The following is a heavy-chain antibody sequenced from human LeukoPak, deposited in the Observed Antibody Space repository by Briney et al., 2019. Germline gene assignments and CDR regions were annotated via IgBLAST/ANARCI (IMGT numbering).Heavy chain of an antibody. CDR1: GFTFSSYG. J-gene: IGHJ4*02. CDR3: AKKEVAYDY. D-gene: IGHD5-12*01. Sequence: GGSLRLSCAASGFTFSSYGMHWVRQAPGKGLEWVAVISYDGSNKYYADSVKGRFTISRDNSKSTLYLQMNSLRAEDTAVYYCAKKEVAYDYWGQGTLVTVSS. V-gene: IGHV3-30*18. CDR2: ISYDGSNK.